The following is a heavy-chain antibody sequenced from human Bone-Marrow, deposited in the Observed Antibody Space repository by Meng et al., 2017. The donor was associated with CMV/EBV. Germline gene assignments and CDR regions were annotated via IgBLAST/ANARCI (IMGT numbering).Heavy chain of an antibody. J-gene: IGHJ4*02. V-gene: IGHV4-59*01. CDR1: GGSISSYY. CDR3: AKDLHSGPREDYYYGSGDN. D-gene: IGHD3-10*01. Sequence: GSLRLSCTVSGGSISSYYWSWIRQPPGKGLEWIGYIYYSGSTNYNPSLKSRVTISVDTSKNQFSLKLSSVTAADTAVYYCAKDLHSGPREDYYYGSGDNWGQGTLVTVSS. CDR2: IYYSGST.